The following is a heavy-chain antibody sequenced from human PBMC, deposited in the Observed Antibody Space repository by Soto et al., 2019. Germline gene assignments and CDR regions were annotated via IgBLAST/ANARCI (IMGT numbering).Heavy chain of an antibody. D-gene: IGHD3-3*01. CDR2: ISYHGTNK. CDR3: AKDANYDFWSGYSNGMDV. J-gene: IGHJ6*02. CDR1: GFTFSNYG. V-gene: IGHV3-30*18. Sequence: PGGSLRLSCAASGFTFSNYGMHWVRQAPGKGLEWVAVISYHGTNKFYADSVKGRFAITRDNSKSTLYLQMNSLRAEDTAVYYCAKDANYDFWSGYSNGMDVWGQGTTVTVSS.